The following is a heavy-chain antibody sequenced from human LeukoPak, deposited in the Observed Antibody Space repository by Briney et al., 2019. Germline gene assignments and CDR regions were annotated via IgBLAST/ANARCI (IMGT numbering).Heavy chain of an antibody. J-gene: IGHJ5*02. CDR3: ARGCSAGTPHSWFDP. D-gene: IGHD6-13*01. CDR2: IYYSGST. CDR1: GGSISGYY. Sequence: PSETLSLTCTVSGGSISGYYWSWIRQPPGKGLEWIGYIYYSGSTNYNPSLKSRVTISVDTSKNQFSLKLSSVTAADTAVYYCARGCSAGTPHSWFDPWGQGTLVTVSS. V-gene: IGHV4-59*01.